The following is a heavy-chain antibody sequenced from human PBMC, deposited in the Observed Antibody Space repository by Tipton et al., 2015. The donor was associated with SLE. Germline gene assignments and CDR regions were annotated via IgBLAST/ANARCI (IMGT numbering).Heavy chain of an antibody. CDR3: ARGEAASRYFDY. D-gene: IGHD2-15*01. CDR1: GGTFNSHD. V-gene: IGHV1-69*01. CDR2: IIPIFGTP. J-gene: IGHJ4*02. Sequence: QSGAEVKKPGSSVKVSCETSGGTFNSHDISWLRQAPGQGLEWMGGIIPIFGTPNYAQKFQGRVTISADEHTNTAYMEVRGLTSEDTAVYYCARGEAASRYFDYWGQGTLVTVSS.